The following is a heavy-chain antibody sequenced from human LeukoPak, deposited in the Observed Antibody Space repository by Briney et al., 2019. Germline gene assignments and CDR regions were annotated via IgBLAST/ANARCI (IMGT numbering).Heavy chain of an antibody. D-gene: IGHD2-21*01. CDR1: GYTFSSYW. V-gene: IGHV5-51*01. J-gene: IGHJ4*02. CDR2: IYPEDSDT. CDR3: ARIYCEVESTC. Sequence: GESLQISCKASGYTFSSYWIGWVRPMPGKGLEWMGVIYPEDSDTRYSPSFQGQVTISADTSISTAYLQWSSLQPSDTAMYYCARIYCEVESTCWGQGTLVTVSS.